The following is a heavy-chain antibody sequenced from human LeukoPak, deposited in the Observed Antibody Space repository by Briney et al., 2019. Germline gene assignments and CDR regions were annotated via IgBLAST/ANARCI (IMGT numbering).Heavy chain of an antibody. J-gene: IGHJ5*02. CDR1: GGSISSSSYY. D-gene: IGHD3-10*01. CDR2: IYYSGST. Sequence: SETLSLTCTVSGGSISSSSYYWGWIRQPPGKGLEWIGSIYYSGSTYYNPSLKSRGTISVDTSKNQFSLKLSSVTAADTAVYYCARHHALDYYGSGSYYYGWFDPWGQGTLVTVSS. CDR3: ARHHALDYYGSGSYYYGWFDP. V-gene: IGHV4-39*01.